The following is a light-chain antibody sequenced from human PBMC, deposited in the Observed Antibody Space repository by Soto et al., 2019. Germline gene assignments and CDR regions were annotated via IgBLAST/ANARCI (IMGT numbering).Light chain of an antibody. V-gene: IGLV2-23*01. CDR1: SSDVGSYNL. CDR3: CSYAGSSNWV. J-gene: IGLJ3*02. CDR2: EGS. Sequence: QSALTQPASVSGSPGQSITISCTGTSSDVGSYNLVSWYQQHPGKAPKLMIYEGSKRPSGVSNRFSGSKSGNTASLTISGLQAEDEAHYYCCSYAGSSNWVFGGVTKLTVL.